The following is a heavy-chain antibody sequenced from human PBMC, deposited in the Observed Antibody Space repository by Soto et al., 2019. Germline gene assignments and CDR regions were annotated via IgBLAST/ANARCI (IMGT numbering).Heavy chain of an antibody. CDR1: VVSGGAYVMK. Sequence: RQPLRVAYGFSVVSGGAYVMKKIWFRQPPGETLEWLALIHWNDDKRYSPYLKSRLTITKDTSKNQVVLTLTNLDPLDTCSYFCAHTQDSSGFLTSRVHGTPVPGSS. J-gene: IGHJ5*01. CDR3: AHTQDSSGFLTS. D-gene: IGHD3-22*01. CDR2: IHWNDDK. V-gene: IGHV2-5*01.